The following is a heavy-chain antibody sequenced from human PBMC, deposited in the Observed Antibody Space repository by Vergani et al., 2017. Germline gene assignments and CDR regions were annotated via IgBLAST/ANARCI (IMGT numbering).Heavy chain of an antibody. V-gene: IGHV4-61*02. CDR3: ARGSRAACYSGPDS. CDR2: ILGSGTA. Sequence: QVQLQESGPGLVKPSQTLSLTCTVSGASMSSVGYNWTWIRQSAGKRLEWIGDILGSGTANYNPSIQGRVSMSVATSKKQFSMTLSSVKATDTAVYYCARGSRAACYSGPDSWGQGTRVTVSS. CDR1: GASMSSVGYN. J-gene: IGHJ4*02. D-gene: IGHD6-6*01.